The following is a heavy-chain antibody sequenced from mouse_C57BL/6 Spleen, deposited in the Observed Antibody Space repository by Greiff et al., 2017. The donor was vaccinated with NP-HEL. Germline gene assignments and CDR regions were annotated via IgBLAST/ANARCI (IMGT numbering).Heavy chain of an antibody. D-gene: IGHD1-1*01. V-gene: IGHV1-52*01. CDR1: GYTFTSYW. CDR3: ATITTVVAYYFDY. J-gene: IGHJ2*01. Sequence: VQLQQPGAELVRPGSSVKLSCKASGYTFTSYWMHWVKQRPIQGLEWIGNIDPSDSETHYNQKFKDKATLTVDKSSSTAYMQLSSLTSEDSAVYYCATITTVVAYYFDYWGQGTTLTVSS. CDR2: IDPSDSET.